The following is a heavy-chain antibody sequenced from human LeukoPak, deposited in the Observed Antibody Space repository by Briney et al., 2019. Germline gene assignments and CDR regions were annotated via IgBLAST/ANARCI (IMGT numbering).Heavy chain of an antibody. CDR3: ARTTTSFDD. V-gene: IGHV4-59*01. Sequence: RTSETLSLTCTVSGGSISSYYWSWIRQPPGKGLEWIGYIYDSGGNNYNPSLKGRVTISIDTSKNQFSLKLNSVTAADAAVYYCARTTTSFDDWGQGTLVTVSS. CDR2: IYDSGGN. J-gene: IGHJ4*02. D-gene: IGHD2-2*01. CDR1: GGSISSYY.